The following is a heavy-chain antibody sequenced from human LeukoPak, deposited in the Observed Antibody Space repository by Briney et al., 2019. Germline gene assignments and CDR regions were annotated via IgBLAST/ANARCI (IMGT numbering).Heavy chain of an antibody. V-gene: IGHV1-69*01. Sequence: GASVKVSCKASGGTFSSYAISWVRQAPGQGLEWMGGIIPIFGTANYAQKFQGSVTITADESTSTAYMELSSLRSKDTAVYYCARRAEMATTNWFDPWGQGTLVTVSS. CDR1: GGTFSSYA. CDR3: ARRAEMATTNWFDP. J-gene: IGHJ5*02. CDR2: IIPIFGTA. D-gene: IGHD5-24*01.